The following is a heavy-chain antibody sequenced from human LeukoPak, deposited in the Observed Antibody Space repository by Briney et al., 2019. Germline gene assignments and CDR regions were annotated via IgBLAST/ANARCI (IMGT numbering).Heavy chain of an antibody. Sequence: GRSLRLSCVGSGFNFGSYAMEWVRQAPGKGLEWVGDISYDGGYQSYAVSVRGRFTISRDDSKNTMYLQMDSLRVEDAAVYYCATESSLSNWGRGTLVTVSS. CDR1: GFNFGSYA. CDR2: ISYDGGYQ. V-gene: IGHV3-30*04. CDR3: ATESSLSN. J-gene: IGHJ4*02.